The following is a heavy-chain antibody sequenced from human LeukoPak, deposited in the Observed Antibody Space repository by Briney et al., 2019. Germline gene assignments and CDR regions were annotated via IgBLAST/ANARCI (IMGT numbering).Heavy chain of an antibody. CDR2: IYHSGTT. CDR1: GFTFSSYA. J-gene: IGHJ4*02. CDR3: ARLNEGEQNFDY. Sequence: GSLRLSCAASGFTFSSYAMSWVRQPPGKGLEWIANIYHSGTTFSNPTLTRRVTMSLDTSQNQFSLRLFSVSAADTAVYYCARLNEGEQNFDYWGLGTLVTVSS. V-gene: IGHV4-38-2*01. D-gene: IGHD1-1*01.